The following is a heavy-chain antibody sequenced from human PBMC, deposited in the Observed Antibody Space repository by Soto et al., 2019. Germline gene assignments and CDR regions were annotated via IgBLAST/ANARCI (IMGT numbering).Heavy chain of an antibody. Sequence: ASVKVSCKASGYTFTGYYMHWVRQAPGQGLEWVGWINPNSGGTNYAQKFQGWVTMTRDTSISTAYMELSRLRSDDTAVYYCARGPYCTNGVCYCDYWGQGTLVTAPQ. J-gene: IGHJ4*02. CDR1: GYTFTGYY. D-gene: IGHD2-8*01. CDR3: ARGPYCTNGVCYCDY. V-gene: IGHV1-2*04. CDR2: INPNSGGT.